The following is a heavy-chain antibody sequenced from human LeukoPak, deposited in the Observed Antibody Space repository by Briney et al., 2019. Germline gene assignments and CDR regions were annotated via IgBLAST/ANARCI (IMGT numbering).Heavy chain of an antibody. CDR1: GHTFTTYN. V-gene: IGHV1-46*01. CDR3: AGDRGRNFDFEF. CDR2: VDPSDGAT. J-gene: IGHJ4*02. Sequence: ASVKVSCKAAGHTFTTYNFYWVRQAPGQGLEWMGIVDPSDGATSYAQKFRGRVAMTRDMSTSTIYLELESLRSDDTALYYCAGDRGRNFDFEFWGQGTQVTVS. D-gene: IGHD2/OR15-2a*01.